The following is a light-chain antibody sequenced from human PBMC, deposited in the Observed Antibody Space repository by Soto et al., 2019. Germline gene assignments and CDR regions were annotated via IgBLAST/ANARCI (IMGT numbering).Light chain of an antibody. CDR2: AAS. J-gene: IGKJ4*01. CDR1: QSVSGF. CDR3: QQSRSPPLT. V-gene: IGKV1-39*01. Sequence: DIPMTQSPSSLSASVGDRVTITCRTSQSVSGFLNWYQLKPGKAPKLLIYAASNLQSGVPSRFSGTGSGTDFTLTITGLRPEDFASYYCQQSRSPPLTFGGGTKVEIK.